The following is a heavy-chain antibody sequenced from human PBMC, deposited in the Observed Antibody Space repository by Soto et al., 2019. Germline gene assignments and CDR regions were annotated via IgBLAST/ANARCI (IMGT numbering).Heavy chain of an antibody. Sequence: PSETLSLTCTVSGGSISSYYWSWIRQPAGKGLEWIGRIYTSGSTNYNPSLKSRVTMSVDTSKNQFSLKLSSVTAADTAVYYCARDRPGGYSSSWYGGDWFDPWGQGTLVTV. CDR3: ARDRPGGYSSSWYGGDWFDP. CDR2: IYTSGST. D-gene: IGHD6-13*01. J-gene: IGHJ5*02. V-gene: IGHV4-4*07. CDR1: GGSISSYY.